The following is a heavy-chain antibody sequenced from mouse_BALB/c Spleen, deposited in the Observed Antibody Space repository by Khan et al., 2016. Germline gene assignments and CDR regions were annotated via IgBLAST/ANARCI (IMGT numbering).Heavy chain of an antibody. CDR2: ISHSGDS. CDR1: GDSITSGH. CDR3: ATWDYYGSAFAY. Sequence: VQLKESGPSLAKPSQTLSLTCSVTGDSITSGHWNWIRKFPGNKFDFMGYISHSGDSSYNPSLKSRISITRDTSKNQYYLQLNSVTTEDTATYYCATWDYYGSAFAYWGQGTLVTVSA. V-gene: IGHV3-8*02. J-gene: IGHJ3*01. D-gene: IGHD1-2*01.